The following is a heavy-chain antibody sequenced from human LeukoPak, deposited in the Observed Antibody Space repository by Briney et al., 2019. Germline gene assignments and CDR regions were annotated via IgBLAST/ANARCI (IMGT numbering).Heavy chain of an antibody. Sequence: SETLSLTCAVSGGSISSSNWWSLVRQPPGKGLEWIGEIYHSGRTNYNPSLKSRVTISVDKSKNQFSLKLSSVTAADTAVYYCARDVNYDSRGSHAFDIWGQGTMVTVSS. CDR1: GGSISSSNW. CDR3: ARDVNYDSRGSHAFDI. V-gene: IGHV4-4*02. J-gene: IGHJ3*02. D-gene: IGHD3-22*01. CDR2: IYHSGRT.